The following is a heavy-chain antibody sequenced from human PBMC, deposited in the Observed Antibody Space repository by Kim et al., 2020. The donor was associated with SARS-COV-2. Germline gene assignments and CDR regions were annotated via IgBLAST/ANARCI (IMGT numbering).Heavy chain of an antibody. V-gene: IGHV3-11*04. Sequence: GGSLRLSCAASGFTFSDYYMSWIRQAPGKGLEWVSYISSSGSTIYYADSVKGRFTISRDNAKNSLYLQMNSLRAEDTAVYYCVRDPAYDSSGYYQMGGFFDYWGQGTLVTVSS. J-gene: IGHJ4*02. CDR2: ISSSGSTI. CDR1: GFTFSDYY. D-gene: IGHD3-22*01. CDR3: VRDPAYDSSGYYQMGGFFDY.